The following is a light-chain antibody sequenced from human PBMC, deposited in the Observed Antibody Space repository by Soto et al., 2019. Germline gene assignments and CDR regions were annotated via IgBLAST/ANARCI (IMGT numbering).Light chain of an antibody. CDR3: SSYTSSSTYVV. Sequence: QSALTQPASVSGSPGQSVTISCTGTSSDVGGYDYVSWYQQHPGKAPKLMIYEVSNRPSGVSNRFSGSKSGNTASLTISGLQAEVEADYYCSSYTSSSTYVVFGGGTKLTVL. CDR2: EVS. CDR1: SSDVGGYDY. V-gene: IGLV2-14*01. J-gene: IGLJ2*01.